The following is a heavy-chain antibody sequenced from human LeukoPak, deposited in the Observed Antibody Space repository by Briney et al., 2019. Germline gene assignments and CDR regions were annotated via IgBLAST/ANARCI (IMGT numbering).Heavy chain of an antibody. J-gene: IGHJ4*02. CDR3: ARYLEAYPGTYYGTFYFDY. V-gene: IGHV4-38-2*02. D-gene: IGHD1-26*01. CDR1: GYSISSGYY. Sequence: PSETLSLTCTVSGYSISSGYYWGWIRQPPGKGLEWIGSIYHSGNTYYDPSLKSRVTISVDTSKNQFSLRLSSVTAADTAVYYCARYLEAYPGTYYGTFYFDYWGQGTLVTVSS. CDR2: IYHSGNT.